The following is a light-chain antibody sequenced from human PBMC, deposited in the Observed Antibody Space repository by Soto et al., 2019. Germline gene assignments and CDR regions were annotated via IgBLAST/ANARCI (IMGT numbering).Light chain of an antibody. Sequence: QSALTQPRSVSGSPGQSVAISCTGTSSDVGGYNYVSWYQQHPGRAPKLMIYDVSERPSGVPDRFSGSKSGYTASLTISGLQAEDEADYYCCSYAGRNMVIFGGGTKPTVL. CDR2: DVS. CDR1: SSDVGGYNY. CDR3: CSYAGRNMVI. V-gene: IGLV2-11*01. J-gene: IGLJ2*01.